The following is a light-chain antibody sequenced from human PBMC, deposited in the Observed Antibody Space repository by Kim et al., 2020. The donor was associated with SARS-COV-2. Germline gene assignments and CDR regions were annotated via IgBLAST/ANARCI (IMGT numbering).Light chain of an antibody. J-gene: IGLJ1*01. CDR3: CSYGGSYTFYV. CDR1: SSDVGDFDY. V-gene: IGLV2-11*01. CDR2: DVT. Sequence: QSALTQPRSVSGSPGQSVTISCTATSSDVGDFDYVSWYQQHPGKAPRLIIYDVTKRPSGVPDRFSGSKSGNTASLTISGLQAEDEADYFCCSYGGSYTFYVFAAGTKVTVL.